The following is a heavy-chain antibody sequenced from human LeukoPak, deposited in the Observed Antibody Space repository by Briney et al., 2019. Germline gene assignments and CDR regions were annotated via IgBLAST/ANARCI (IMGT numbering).Heavy chain of an antibody. CDR2: ISSSSSYT. J-gene: IGHJ4*02. CDR1: GIPFSDYY. CDR3: AAGTAADY. D-gene: IGHD6-13*01. V-gene: IGHV3-11*03. Sequence: PGGSLSLTCVVSGIPFSDYYVNWIRQAPGKGLEWISYISSSSSYTEYADSVKGRFTISRDNVQNALFLQMNSLRVEDTAVYYCAAGTAADYWGQGTMVTVSS.